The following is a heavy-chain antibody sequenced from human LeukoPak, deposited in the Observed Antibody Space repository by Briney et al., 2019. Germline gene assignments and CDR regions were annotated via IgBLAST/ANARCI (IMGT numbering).Heavy chain of an antibody. CDR2: LIPIFGTA. V-gene: IGHV1-69*06. CDR3: ASRNGRNYYYYMDV. D-gene: IGHD2-8*01. J-gene: IGHJ6*03. CDR1: GGTFSSYA. Sequence: SVKVSCKTSGGTFSSYAISWVRQAPGQGLEWMEGLIPIFGTANYAQKFQGRVTITADKSTSTAYMELSSLRSEDTAVYYCASRNGRNYYYYMDVWGKGTTVTVSS.